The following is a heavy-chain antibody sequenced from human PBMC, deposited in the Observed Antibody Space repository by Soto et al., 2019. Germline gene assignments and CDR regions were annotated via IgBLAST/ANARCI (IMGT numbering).Heavy chain of an antibody. CDR2: ISGSGGST. J-gene: IGHJ6*02. CDR3: ARDSWFGESQGLYYYYGMDV. V-gene: IGHV3-23*01. Sequence: GGSLRLSCAASGFTFSSYAMSWVRQAPGKGLEWVSAISGSGGSTYYADSVKGRFTISRDNAKNSLYLQMNSLRAEDTAVYYCARDSWFGESQGLYYYYGMDVWGQGTSVTVSS. CDR1: GFTFSSYA. D-gene: IGHD3-10*01.